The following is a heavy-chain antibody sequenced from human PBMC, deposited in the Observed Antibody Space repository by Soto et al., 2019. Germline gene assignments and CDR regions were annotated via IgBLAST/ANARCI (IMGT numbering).Heavy chain of an antibody. CDR1: GGSISSYC. Sequence: TSETLSLTCTVSGGSISSYCWSWIRQPPGKGLEWIGYIYYSGSTNYNPSLKSRVTISVDRSKNQFSLKLSSVTAADTAVYYCARRYGGNFDYWGQGTLLTVSS. CDR2: IYYSGST. CDR3: ARRYGGNFDY. D-gene: IGHD1-26*01. V-gene: IGHV4-59*01. J-gene: IGHJ4*02.